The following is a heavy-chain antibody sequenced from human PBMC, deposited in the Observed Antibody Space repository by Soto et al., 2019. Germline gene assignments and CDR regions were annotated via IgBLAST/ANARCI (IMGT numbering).Heavy chain of an antibody. CDR1: VGSISSGGYY. J-gene: IGHJ6*03. V-gene: IGHV4-31*03. D-gene: IGHD5-18*01. Sequence: LSLTCTVSVGSISSGGYYWSWIRQHPGKGLEWIGYIYYSGSTYYNPSLKSRVTISVDTSKNQFSLKLSSVTAADTAVYYCARVATAMVTSSYYYYMDVWGKGTTVTVSS. CDR2: IYYSGST. CDR3: ARVATAMVTSSYYYYMDV.